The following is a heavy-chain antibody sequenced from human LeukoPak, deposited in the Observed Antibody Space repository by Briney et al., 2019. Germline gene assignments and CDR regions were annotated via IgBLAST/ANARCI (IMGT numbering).Heavy chain of an antibody. Sequence: GGSLRLSCAASGFTFSSYWMHRVRQAPGKGLVWVSRISDGGSTTTYADSVKGRFTISRDNAKNTLYLQMNGLRAEDTAVYYCSRSAYYDGSGNYYDYWGQGTLVTVS. CDR1: GFTFSSYW. D-gene: IGHD3-22*01. J-gene: IGHJ4*02. V-gene: IGHV3-74*01. CDR3: SRSAYYDGSGNYYDY. CDR2: ISDGGSTT.